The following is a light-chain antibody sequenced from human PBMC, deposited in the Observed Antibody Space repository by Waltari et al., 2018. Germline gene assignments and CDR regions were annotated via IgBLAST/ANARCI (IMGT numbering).Light chain of an antibody. Sequence: VFTQSPRTLSLSPGERATLSCRASQTVRTTYLAWYQQKPGQAPTLLIYGASSRATGIPDRFSGSGSGTDFSLTISSLEPEDFAVYYCQQYDSSPLTFGGGTKVEIK. CDR1: QTVRTTY. J-gene: IGKJ4*01. CDR3: QQYDSSPLT. CDR2: GAS. V-gene: IGKV3-20*01.